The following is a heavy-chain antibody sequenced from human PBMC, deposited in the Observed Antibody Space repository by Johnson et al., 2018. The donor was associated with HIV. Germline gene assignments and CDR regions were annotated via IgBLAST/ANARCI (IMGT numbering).Heavy chain of an antibody. CDR1: GFTFSSYA. D-gene: IGHD3-22*01. J-gene: IGHJ3*02. Sequence: QEQLVESGGGVVQPGRSLRLSCAASGFTFSSYAMHWVRQAPGKGLEWVAVISYDGSNKYYADSVKGRFTISRDNSKNTLYLQMNSLRTEDTAMYYCAKGQSSGYPKDAFDIWGRGTIVTISS. V-gene: IGHV3-30-3*01. CDR2: ISYDGSNK. CDR3: AKGQSSGYPKDAFDI.